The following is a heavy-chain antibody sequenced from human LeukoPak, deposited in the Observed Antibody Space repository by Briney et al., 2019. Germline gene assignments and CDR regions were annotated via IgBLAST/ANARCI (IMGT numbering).Heavy chain of an antibody. Sequence: GGSPRLSCAASGFTFSSYAMSWVRQAPGKGLEWVSAISGSGGSTYYADSVKGRFTISRDNSKNTLYLQMNSLRAEDTAVYYCAKDRGHYDFWSGYYSNWFDPWGQGTLVTVSS. J-gene: IGHJ5*02. CDR1: GFTFSSYA. CDR3: AKDRGHYDFWSGYYSNWFDP. V-gene: IGHV3-23*01. CDR2: ISGSGGST. D-gene: IGHD3-3*01.